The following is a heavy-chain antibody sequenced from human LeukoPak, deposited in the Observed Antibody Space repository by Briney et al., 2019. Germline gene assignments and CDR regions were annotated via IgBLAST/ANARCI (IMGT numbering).Heavy chain of an antibody. Sequence: ASVKVSCKASGYTFTGYYMHWVRQAPGQGLEWMGWINPNSGGTNYAQKFQGRVTMTRDTSISTAYMELSRLRSDDTAVYYCARDTRKGFWSGYYGGFDPWGQGTLVTLSS. CDR3: ARDTRKGFWSGYYGGFDP. CDR1: GYTFTGYY. V-gene: IGHV1-2*02. J-gene: IGHJ5*02. D-gene: IGHD3-3*01. CDR2: INPNSGGT.